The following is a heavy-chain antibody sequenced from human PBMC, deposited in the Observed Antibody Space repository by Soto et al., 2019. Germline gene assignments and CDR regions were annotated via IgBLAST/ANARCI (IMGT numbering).Heavy chain of an antibody. CDR2: IYTSGTT. D-gene: IGHD6-19*01. V-gene: IGHV4-4*07. Sequence: QVQLQESGPGLVEPSETLSLTCTVSGGSMSSNYWSWIRQSAGKGLEWIGRIYTSGTTNYNPSIKSRVTMSVDTSKNRFSLKLTSVTAADTAVYYCARDQRLDSYSSPLYLYFDSWGQGSLVTVSS. CDR3: ARDQRLDSYSSPLYLYFDS. CDR1: GGSMSSNY. J-gene: IGHJ4*02.